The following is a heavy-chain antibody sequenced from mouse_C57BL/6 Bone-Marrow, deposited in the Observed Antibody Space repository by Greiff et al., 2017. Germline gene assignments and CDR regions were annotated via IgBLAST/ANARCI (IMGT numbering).Heavy chain of an antibody. CDR1: GYTFTSYW. D-gene: IGHD2-2*01. CDR2: IYPGSGST. J-gene: IGHJ4*01. V-gene: IGHV1-55*01. CDR3: ARRLLWFHYAMDY. Sequence: QVQLQQPGAELVQPGASVTMSCKASGYTFTSYWITWVKQRPGQGLEWIGDIYPGSGSTNYNEKFKSKATLTVDTSSSTAYMQLSSLTSEDSAVYYCARRLLWFHYAMDYWGQGTSVTVSS.